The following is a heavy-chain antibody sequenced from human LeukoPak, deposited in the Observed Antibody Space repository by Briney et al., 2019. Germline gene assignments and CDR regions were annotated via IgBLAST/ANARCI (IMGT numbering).Heavy chain of an antibody. CDR2: ISAYNGDT. CDR3: ARDAVITIFGVVHYYYYGMGV. V-gene: IGHV1-18*01. Sequence: ASVKVSCKASGYTFTNYGISWVRQAPGQGLEWMGWISAYNGDTNYAQKLQGRVTMTADTSTSTAYMELRSLRSDDTAVYYCARDAVITIFGVVHYYYYGMGVWGQGTPVTVSS. D-gene: IGHD3-3*01. CDR1: GYTFTNYG. J-gene: IGHJ6*02.